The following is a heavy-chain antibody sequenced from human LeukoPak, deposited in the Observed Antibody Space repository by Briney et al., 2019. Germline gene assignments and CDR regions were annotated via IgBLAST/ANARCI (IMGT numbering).Heavy chain of an antibody. CDR1: GFTFTSYA. D-gene: IGHD5-18*01. CDR2: ISYDGSNI. V-gene: IGHV3-30*07. Sequence: GGSLRLSCAASGFTFTSYAMHWVRQAPGKGLEWVAVISYDGSNIYYADSVKGRFTISRDNSKNTLYLQMNSLSAEDTAVYYCARGAYSFGPDDYWGQGTLVTVSS. J-gene: IGHJ4*02. CDR3: ARGAYSFGPDDY.